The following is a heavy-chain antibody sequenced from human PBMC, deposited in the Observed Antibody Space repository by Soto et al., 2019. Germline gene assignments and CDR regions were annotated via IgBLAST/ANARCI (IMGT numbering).Heavy chain of an antibody. Sequence: PSETLSLTCAVYVGSFNGYYWNWMRQPPGKGLEWIGEINHTGGTHYNPSLKSRVTMSVDTSKNQFSLRLSSVTAADTAIYYCATRITVFGLLIPPFDPWGQGTQVTVSS. CDR1: VGSFNGYY. D-gene: IGHD3-3*01. CDR3: ATRITVFGLLIPPFDP. V-gene: IGHV4-34*01. J-gene: IGHJ5*02. CDR2: INHTGGT.